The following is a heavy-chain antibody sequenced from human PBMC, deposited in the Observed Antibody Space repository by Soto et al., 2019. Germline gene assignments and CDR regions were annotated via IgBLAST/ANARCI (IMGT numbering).Heavy chain of an antibody. CDR1: GLTFSSYW. D-gene: IGHD3-22*01. CDR2: INSDGSST. CDR3: ARGASGYSYG. J-gene: IGHJ4*02. V-gene: IGHV3-74*01. Sequence: EVQLVESGGGIVQPGGYLRLSCAASGLTFSSYWMHWVRQAPGKGLVWVSRINSDGSSTSYADSVKGRFTISRDNAKNTLYLEMNSLRAEDTAVYYCARGASGYSYGWGQGTQVTVSS.